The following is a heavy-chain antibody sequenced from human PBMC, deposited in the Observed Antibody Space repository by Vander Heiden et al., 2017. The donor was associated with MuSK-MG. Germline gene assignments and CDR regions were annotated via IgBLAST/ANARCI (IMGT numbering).Heavy chain of an antibody. D-gene: IGHD2-15*01. V-gene: IGHV1-69-2*01. CDR3: SRTRGVDWFDF. J-gene: IGHJ5*01. CDR1: GYTFSDRY. CDR2: VDPEDGVT. Sequence: EVQLVPSGAEVKKPGTTVEISCRVSGYTFSDRYIHWVKQATGKGLDWVGLVDPEDGVTFYAQKFQGRVTITADRSTDTVYMKLSSLRSEDTAMNYCSRTRGVDWFDFWGQGTLVNVSS.